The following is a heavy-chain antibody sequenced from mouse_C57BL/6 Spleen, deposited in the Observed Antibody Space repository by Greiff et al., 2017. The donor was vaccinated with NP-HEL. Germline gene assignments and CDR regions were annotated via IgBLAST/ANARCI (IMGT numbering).Heavy chain of an antibody. CDR2: IRSKSNNYAT. CDR3: VGGYLLNYEFAY. CDR1: GFSFNTYA. D-gene: IGHD5-5*01. J-gene: IGHJ3*01. Sequence: EVKLVESGGGLVQPKGSLKLSCAASGFSFNTYAMNWVRQAPGKGLEWVARIRSKSNNYATYYADSVKDRFTISRDDSESMLYLRMNNLKAEDTAMYYCVGGYLLNYEFAYWGQGTLVTVSA. V-gene: IGHV10-1*01.